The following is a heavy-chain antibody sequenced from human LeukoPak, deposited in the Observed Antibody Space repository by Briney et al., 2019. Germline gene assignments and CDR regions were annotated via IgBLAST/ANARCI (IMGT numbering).Heavy chain of an antibody. CDR3: ARDRGDRVFDY. CDR1: GFSFSGYC. J-gene: IGHJ4*02. V-gene: IGHV3-7*01. CDR2: IKQDGSEK. Sequence: GGSLRLSCAASGFSFSGYCMPWVRQAPGKGLEWVANIKQDGSEKYYVDSVKGRFTISRDNAKNSLYLQMNGLRAEDTAVYYCARDRGDRVFDYWGQETLVTVSS. D-gene: IGHD4-17*01.